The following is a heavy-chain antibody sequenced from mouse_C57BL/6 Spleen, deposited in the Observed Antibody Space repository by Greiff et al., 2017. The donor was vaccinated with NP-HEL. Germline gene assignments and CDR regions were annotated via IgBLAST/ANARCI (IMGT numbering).Heavy chain of an antibody. CDR1: GYTFTDYN. D-gene: IGHD1-1*01. CDR2: INPNNGGT. J-gene: IGHJ4*01. CDR3: ARLFDYYGSSYRGAMDY. V-gene: IGHV1-18*01. Sequence: EVQLVESGPELVKPGASVKIPCKASGYTFTDYNMDWVKQSHGKSLEWIGDINPNNGGTIYNQKFKGKATLTVDKSSSTAYMELRSLTSEDTAVYYCARLFDYYGSSYRGAMDYWGQGTSVTVSS.